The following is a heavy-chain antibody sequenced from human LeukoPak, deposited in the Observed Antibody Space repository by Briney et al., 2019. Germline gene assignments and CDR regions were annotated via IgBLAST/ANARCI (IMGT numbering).Heavy chain of an antibody. J-gene: IGHJ4*02. CDR2: IYYSGST. D-gene: IGHD3-22*01. CDR3: ARDKAPGYYDSSGYYDY. CDR1: DGSISSYY. V-gene: IGHV4-59*01. Sequence: SETLSLTYPVSDGSISSYYWSWIRQPPGKGLEWIGYIYYSGSTNYNPSLKSRVTISVDTSKNQFSLKLSSVTAADTAVYYCARDKAPGYYDSSGYYDYWGQGTLVTVSS.